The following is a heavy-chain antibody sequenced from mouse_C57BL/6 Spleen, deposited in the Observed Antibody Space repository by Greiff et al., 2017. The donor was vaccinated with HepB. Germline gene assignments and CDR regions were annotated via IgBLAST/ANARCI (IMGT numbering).Heavy chain of an antibody. CDR1: GFTFNTYA. D-gene: IGHD6-1*01. J-gene: IGHJ4*01. CDR2: IRSKSSNYAT. V-gene: IGHV10-3*01. CDR3: VRGGASLDFYAMDD. Sequence: EVQLVESGGGLVQPQGSLKLSCAASGFTFNTYAMHWVRQAPGKGLEWVARIRSKSSNYATDYADSVKDRFTISIDDSQSMRYLQRNNLKTEDTDMYYWVRGGASLDFYAMDDWGQGTSVTVSS.